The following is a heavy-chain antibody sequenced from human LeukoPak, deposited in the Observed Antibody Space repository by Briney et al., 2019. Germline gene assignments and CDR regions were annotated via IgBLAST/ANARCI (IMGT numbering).Heavy chain of an antibody. V-gene: IGHV3-23*01. CDR1: GFTFSSHA. D-gene: IGHD1-26*01. CDR3: AKLGRGAFDI. J-gene: IGHJ3*02. CDR2: ISGSGDST. Sequence: GGSLRLSCTASGFTFSSHAMSWVRQAPGKGLEWVSAISGSGDSTYYADSVRGRFTISRDNSKNTLYLQMNSLRAEDTAVYYCAKLGRGAFDIWGQGTMVTVSS.